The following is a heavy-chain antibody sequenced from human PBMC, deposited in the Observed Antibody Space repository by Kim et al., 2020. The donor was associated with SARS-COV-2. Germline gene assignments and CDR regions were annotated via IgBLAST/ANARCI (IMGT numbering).Heavy chain of an antibody. Sequence: GGSLRLSCAASGFTFSSYSMNWVRQAPGKGLEWVSSISSSSSYIYYADSVKGRFTISRDNAKNSLYLQMNSLRAEDTAVYYCARDDIAVAARGDIWGQGTMVIVSS. D-gene: IGHD6-19*01. V-gene: IGHV3-21*01. CDR1: GFTFSSYS. CDR2: ISSSSSYI. J-gene: IGHJ3*02. CDR3: ARDDIAVAARGDI.